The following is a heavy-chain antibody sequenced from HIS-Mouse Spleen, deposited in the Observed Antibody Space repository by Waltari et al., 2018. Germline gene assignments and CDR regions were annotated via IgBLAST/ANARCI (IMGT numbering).Heavy chain of an antibody. CDR2: ISGSGGST. Sequence: EVQLLESGGGLVQPGGSLRLSCAASGFTFSSYAMSWVRQAPGKGLEWVSAISGSGGSTYYADSVKGRFTISRDNSKNTLYLQMNSLRAEDTAVYYCAQNYYGSGSYYYWGQGTLVTGSS. D-gene: IGHD3-10*01. CDR1: GFTFSSYA. V-gene: IGHV3-23*01. CDR3: AQNYYGSGSYYY. J-gene: IGHJ4*02.